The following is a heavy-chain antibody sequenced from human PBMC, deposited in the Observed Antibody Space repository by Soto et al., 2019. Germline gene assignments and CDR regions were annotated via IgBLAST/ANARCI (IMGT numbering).Heavy chain of an antibody. Sequence: QITLKESGPTLVKPTQTLTLTCTFSGFSLSTSGVAVGWIRQPPGKALEWLALIYWDDDKRYSPSLKTRHTITKDTSRNQLVLTMTNRDPVDTATYYCAYRLYDSSAYHFDYWGQGTLVTVSS. D-gene: IGHD3-22*01. J-gene: IGHJ4*02. V-gene: IGHV2-5*02. CDR2: IYWDDDK. CDR1: GFSLSTSGVA. CDR3: AYRLYDSSAYHFDY.